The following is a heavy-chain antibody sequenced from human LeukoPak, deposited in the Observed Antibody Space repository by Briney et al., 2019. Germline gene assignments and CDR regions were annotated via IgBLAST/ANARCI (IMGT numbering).Heavy chain of an antibody. J-gene: IGHJ6*02. CDR3: ARAPPYYDFWSGYSSYYYYGMDV. CDR1: GFTVSSNY. D-gene: IGHD3-3*01. V-gene: IGHV3-66*01. Sequence: PGGSLRLSCAASGFTVSSNYMSWVRQAPGKGLEWVSVIYSGGSTYYADSVKGRFTISRDNSKNTLYLQMNSLRAEDTAVYYCARAPPYYDFWSGYSSYYYYGMDVWGQGTTVTVSS. CDR2: IYSGGST.